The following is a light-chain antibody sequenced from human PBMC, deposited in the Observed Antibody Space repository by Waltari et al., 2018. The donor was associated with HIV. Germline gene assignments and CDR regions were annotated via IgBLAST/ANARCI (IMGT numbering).Light chain of an antibody. V-gene: IGLV6-57*01. CDR3: QSYDTTTPVV. J-gene: IGLJ2*01. CDR2: EDN. CDR1: SGSIASSY. Sequence: NFMLTQPHSVSESPGKTVSISCTRSSGSIASSYVQWYQQRPGSSPTAVIFEDNQSPSGVPERVAGSIDSSSNSASLTISGLKTEDEADYYCQSYDTTTPVVFGGGTRLTVL.